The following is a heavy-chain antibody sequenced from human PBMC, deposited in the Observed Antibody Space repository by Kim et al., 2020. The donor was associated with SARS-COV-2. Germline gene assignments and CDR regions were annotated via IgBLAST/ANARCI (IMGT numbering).Heavy chain of an antibody. J-gene: IGHJ4*02. D-gene: IGHD6-19*01. V-gene: IGHV3-43*02. Sequence: GGSLRLSCAASGFTFADSVMHWGRQAPGKGLEGVALVRGEGGTTYYADSVKGRFTISRDNSKDSLYLQMNSLRTDDTAFYYCSKASGWLPRYWGQGTLVTVSS. CDR3: SKASGWLPRY. CDR2: VRGEGGTT. CDR1: GFTFADSV.